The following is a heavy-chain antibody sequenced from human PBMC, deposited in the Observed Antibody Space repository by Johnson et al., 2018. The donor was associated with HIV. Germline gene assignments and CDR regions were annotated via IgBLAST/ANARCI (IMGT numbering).Heavy chain of an antibody. CDR1: GFTFSNAW. V-gene: IGHV3-15*01. J-gene: IGHJ3*02. D-gene: IGHD1-26*01. CDR2: IKSESDGGAT. CDR3: ARVKGATNALDS. Sequence: EVQLVESGGGVVRPGGSLRLSCAASGFTFSNAWMNWVRQAPGKGLEWVGRIKSESDGGATDYSVPVRGSFTVSRDDSKNTLYLQMNSLKTEDTSLYYCARVKGATNALDSWGPGTLVTVSS.